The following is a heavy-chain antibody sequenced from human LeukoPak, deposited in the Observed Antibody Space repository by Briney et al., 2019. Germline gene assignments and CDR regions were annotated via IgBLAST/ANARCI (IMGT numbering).Heavy chain of an antibody. CDR2: ISAYNGNT. V-gene: IGHV1-18*01. CDR3: ARREYYYDSSGYYS. CDR1: GYTFTSYG. Sequence: GASVKVSCKASGYTFTSYGISWVRQAPGQGLEWMGWISAYNGNTNYAQKLQGRVTMTTDTSTSTAYMELRSLRSDDTAVYYCARREYYYDSSGYYSWGQGTLVTVSS. J-gene: IGHJ4*02. D-gene: IGHD3-22*01.